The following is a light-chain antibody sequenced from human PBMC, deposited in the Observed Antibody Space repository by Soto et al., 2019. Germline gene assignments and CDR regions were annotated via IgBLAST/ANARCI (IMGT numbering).Light chain of an antibody. V-gene: IGKV1-5*01. J-gene: IGKJ3*01. Sequence: DIQMTQSPSTLSASVGDRVTITCRASQSISSWLAWYQQKPGKAPKLLIYDASSLESGVPSRFSCSGSGTAFTLTISSLQPDDFATYYGQQYNSYPFTFGPGTKVDIK. CDR3: QQYNSYPFT. CDR1: QSISSW. CDR2: DAS.